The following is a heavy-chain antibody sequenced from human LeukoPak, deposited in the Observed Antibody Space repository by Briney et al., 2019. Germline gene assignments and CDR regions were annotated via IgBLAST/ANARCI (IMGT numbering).Heavy chain of an antibody. CDR3: ARGYYYGSGSYISFYYYYYGMDV. CDR2: IYYSGST. V-gene: IGHV4-59*12. J-gene: IGHJ6*02. D-gene: IGHD3-10*01. Sequence: SETLSLTCTVSGGSISSYYWSWIRQPPGKGLEWIGYIYYSGSTNYNPSLKSRVTISVDTSKNQFSLKLSSVTAADTAVYYCARGYYYGSGSYISFYYYYYGMDVWGQGTTVTVSS. CDR1: GGSISSYY.